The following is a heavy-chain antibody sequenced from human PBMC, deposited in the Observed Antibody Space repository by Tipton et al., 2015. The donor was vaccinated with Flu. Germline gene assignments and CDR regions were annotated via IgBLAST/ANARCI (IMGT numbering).Heavy chain of an antibody. V-gene: IGHV3-33*01. CDR2: IWYDGSNK. J-gene: IGHJ4*02. Sequence: SLRLSCAASGFTFSSYGMHWVRQAPGKGLEWVAVIWYDGSNKYYADSVKGRFTISRDNSKNTLYLQMNSLRAEDTAVYYCARERATTQARGGNYYLDYWGQGTLVTVSS. CDR3: ARERATTQARGGNYYLDY. CDR1: GFTFSSYG. D-gene: IGHD1-26*01.